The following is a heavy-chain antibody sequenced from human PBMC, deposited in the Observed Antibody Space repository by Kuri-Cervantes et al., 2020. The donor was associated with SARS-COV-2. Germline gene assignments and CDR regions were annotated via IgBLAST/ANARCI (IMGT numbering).Heavy chain of an antibody. J-gene: IGHJ4*02. D-gene: IGHD3-22*01. Sequence: GGSLRLSCAASGFTFDDYAMHWVRQAPGKGLEWVSLISWDGGSTYYADSVKGRFTISRDNAKNSLYLQMNSLRAEDTAVYYCAREGNNMIVSSEFDYWGQGTLVTASS. CDR2: ISWDGGST. CDR3: AREGNNMIVSSEFDY. V-gene: IGHV3-43D*03. CDR1: GFTFDDYA.